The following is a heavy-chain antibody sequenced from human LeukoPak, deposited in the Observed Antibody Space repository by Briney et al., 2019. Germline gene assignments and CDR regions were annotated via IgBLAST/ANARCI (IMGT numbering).Heavy chain of an antibody. CDR3: ASTPPGYSSALYYFDH. CDR2: IDPSDSYT. CDR1: GYSCTSYW. J-gene: IGHJ4*02. V-gene: IGHV5-10-1*01. D-gene: IGHD6-19*01. Sequence: GESLKISCKGSGYSCTSYWISWGRQMRGKGLGWRGRIDPSDSYTNYSPSFQGHVTISADKSISPAYLQWSSLKASDTAMYYCASTPPGYSSALYYFDHWGQGTLVTVSS.